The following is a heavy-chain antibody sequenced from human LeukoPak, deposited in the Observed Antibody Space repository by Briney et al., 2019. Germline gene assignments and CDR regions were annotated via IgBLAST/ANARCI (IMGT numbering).Heavy chain of an antibody. CDR3: ARAGSGWYFGIPRGEFDY. D-gene: IGHD6-19*01. Sequence: PSETLSLTCTVSGGSISSYYWSWIRQPPGKGLEWIGYISYIGSSNYNPSLKSRVTISIDASKNQFSLKLSSVTAADTAVYYCARAGSGWYFGIPRGEFDYWGQGTLVTVSS. V-gene: IGHV4-59*01. CDR1: GGSISSYY. J-gene: IGHJ4*02. CDR2: ISYIGSS.